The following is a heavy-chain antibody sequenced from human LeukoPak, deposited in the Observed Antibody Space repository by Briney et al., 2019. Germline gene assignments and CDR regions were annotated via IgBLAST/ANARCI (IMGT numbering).Heavy chain of an antibody. Sequence: GGSLRLSCAASGFTFSTYDMSWVRQAPGKGLEWVSSISSTGGATHYADSVKGRFSISRDNAKNSLYLQMNSLRAEDTAVYYCARDVVPAAHGDAFDIWGQGTMVTVSS. CDR2: ISSTGGAT. V-gene: IGHV3-21*01. CDR3: ARDVVPAAHGDAFDI. D-gene: IGHD2-2*01. CDR1: GFTFSTYD. J-gene: IGHJ3*02.